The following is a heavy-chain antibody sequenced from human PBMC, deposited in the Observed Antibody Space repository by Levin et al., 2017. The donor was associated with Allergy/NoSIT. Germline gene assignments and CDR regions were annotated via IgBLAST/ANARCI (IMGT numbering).Heavy chain of an antibody. CDR1: GYTFNSYG. CDR3: ARDTRPAPSHGMDV. D-gene: IGHD6-25*01. V-gene: IGHV1-18*01. Sequence: VASVKVSCKASGYTFNSYGISWVRQAPGQGLEWMGWISAWDGTINYAQKVQGRVTMTTDASTSTAYMELRSLRFDDTAEYYCARDTRPAPSHGMDVWGQGTTVTVSS. CDR2: ISAWDGTI. J-gene: IGHJ6*02.